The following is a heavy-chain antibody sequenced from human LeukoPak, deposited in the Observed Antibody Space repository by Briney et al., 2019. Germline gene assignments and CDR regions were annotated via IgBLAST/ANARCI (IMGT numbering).Heavy chain of an antibody. D-gene: IGHD3-3*01. CDR2: ISSSSSYI. J-gene: IGHJ4*02. CDR1: GFTFSSYS. CDR3: ARAHSITIFGVAYY. Sequence: PGGSLRLSCAASGFTFSSYSMNWVRQAPGKGLEWVSSISSSSSYIYYADSVKGRFTISRDNAKNSLYLQMNSLRAEDTAVYYCARAHSITIFGVAYYWGQGTLVTVSS. V-gene: IGHV3-21*04.